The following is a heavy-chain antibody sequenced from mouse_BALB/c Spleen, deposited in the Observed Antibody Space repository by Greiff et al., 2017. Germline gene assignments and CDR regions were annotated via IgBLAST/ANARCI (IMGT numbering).Heavy chain of an antibody. D-gene: IGHD2-2*01. J-gene: IGHJ3*01. V-gene: IGHV1-4*01. CDR2: INPSSGYT. CDR1: GYTFTSYS. Sequence: QVQLQQSGAELARPGASVKMSCKASGYTFTSYSMHWVKQRPGQGLEWIGYINPSSGYTNYNQKFKDKATLTAAKSSSTAYMQLSSLTSEDSAVYYCAREGYGPVDPLAYWGQGTLVTVSA. CDR3: AREGYGPVDPLAY.